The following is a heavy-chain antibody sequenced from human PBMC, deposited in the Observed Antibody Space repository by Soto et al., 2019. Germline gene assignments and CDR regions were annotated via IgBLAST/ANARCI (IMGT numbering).Heavy chain of an antibody. J-gene: IGHJ4*02. V-gene: IGHV5-51*01. CDR2: FFPGDSDT. D-gene: IGHD6-13*01. CDR1: GYRFTSYW. CDR3: AISSVAAAGFDY. Sequence: GESLKISCKGSGYRFTSYWIGWVRQMPGKGLEWMGIFFPGDSDTRYSPSFQGQVTISVDRSISTAYLEWSSLKASDTATYYCAISSVAAAGFDYWGQGTPVTVSS.